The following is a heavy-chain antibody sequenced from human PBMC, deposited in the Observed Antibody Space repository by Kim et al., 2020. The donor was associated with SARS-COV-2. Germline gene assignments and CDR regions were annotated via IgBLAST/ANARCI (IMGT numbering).Heavy chain of an antibody. CDR1: GGSFSGYY. V-gene: IGHV4-34*01. J-gene: IGHJ6*02. CDR2: INHSGST. Sequence: SETLSLTCTVYGGSFSGYYWSWIRQPPGKGLEWIGEINHSGSTNYNPSLKSRVTISVDTSKNQFSLKLSSVTAADTAVYYCARARTGGYGYNHDCGMDVWGHG. D-gene: IGHD5-18*01. CDR3: ARARTGGYGYNHDCGMDV.